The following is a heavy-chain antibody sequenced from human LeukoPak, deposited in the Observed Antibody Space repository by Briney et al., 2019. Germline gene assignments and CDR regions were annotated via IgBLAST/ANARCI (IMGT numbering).Heavy chain of an antibody. D-gene: IGHD2-2*01. CDR1: GGTFSSYA. CDR2: IIPIFGIA. J-gene: IGHJ6*02. CDR3: ATPYCSSTSCLDHYYGMDV. V-gene: IGHV1-69*04. Sequence: GASVKVSCKASGGTFSSYAISWVRQAPGQGLEWMGRIIPIFGIANYAQKFQGRVTITADKSTSTAYMELRSLRSDDTAVYYCATPYCSSTSCLDHYYGMDVWGQGTTVTVSS.